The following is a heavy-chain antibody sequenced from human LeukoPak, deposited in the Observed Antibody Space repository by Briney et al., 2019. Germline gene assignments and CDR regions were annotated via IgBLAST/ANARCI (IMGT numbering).Heavy chain of an antibody. CDR1: GGSISSGGYS. J-gene: IGHJ3*02. Sequence: PSQTLSLTCAVSGGSISSGGYSWSWIRQPPGKGLEWIGYIYHSGSTYYNPSLKSRVTISVDRSKNQFSLKLSSVTAADTAVYYCARAASTYYYDSSGYSRAWAFDTWGQGTMVTVSS. V-gene: IGHV4-30-2*01. D-gene: IGHD3-22*01. CDR3: ARAASTYYYDSSGYSRAWAFDT. CDR2: IYHSGST.